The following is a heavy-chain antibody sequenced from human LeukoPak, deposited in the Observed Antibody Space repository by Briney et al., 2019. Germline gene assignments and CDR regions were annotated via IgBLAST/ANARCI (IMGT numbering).Heavy chain of an antibody. V-gene: IGHV1-2*02. CDR1: GYRFTDYY. J-gene: IGHJ5*02. CDR2: INPNNGDT. D-gene: IGHD1-26*01. CDR3: ARDSDSGTSWTNWFDP. Sequence: GASVKVSCKASGYRFTDYYMNWVRQAPGQGLQWMGWINPNNGDTNYAQNFQGRVTMTRDTSISTAYMELSRLRSGDTAVYYCARDSDSGTSWTNWFDPWGQGTLVTVSS.